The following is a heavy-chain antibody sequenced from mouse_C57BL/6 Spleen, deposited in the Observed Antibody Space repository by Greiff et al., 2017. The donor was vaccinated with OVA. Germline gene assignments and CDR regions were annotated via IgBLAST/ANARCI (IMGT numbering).Heavy chain of an antibody. CDR2: IYPGDGDT. D-gene: IGHD1-1*01. Sequence: VQLQESGAELVKPGASVKISCKASGYAFSSYWMNWVKQRPGKGLEWIGQIYPGDGDTNYNGKFKGKATLTADKSSSTAYMQLSSLTSEDSAVYFCASAFITTVVATDYWGQGTTLTVSS. J-gene: IGHJ2*01. V-gene: IGHV1-80*01. CDR1: GYAFSSYW. CDR3: ASAFITTVVATDY.